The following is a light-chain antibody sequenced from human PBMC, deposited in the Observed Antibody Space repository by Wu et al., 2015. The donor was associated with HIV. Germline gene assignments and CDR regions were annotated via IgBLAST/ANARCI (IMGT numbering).Light chain of an antibody. Sequence: DIQLTQSPSFLSASVGDRITITCRASQGISSYLAWYQQKPGKAPKLLIYAASTLQSGVPSRFSGSGSGTEFTLTISSLQPEDFAIYYCQQLKTLPPLTFGGGTKVEIK. J-gene: IGKJ4*01. CDR3: QQLKTLPPLT. CDR2: AAS. CDR1: QGISSY. V-gene: IGKV1-9*01.